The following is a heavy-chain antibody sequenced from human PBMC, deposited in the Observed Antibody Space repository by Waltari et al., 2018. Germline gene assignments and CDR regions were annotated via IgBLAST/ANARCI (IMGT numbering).Heavy chain of an antibody. CDR3: ARHRLDRGDSFDF. Sequence: QVQLQESGPRLVKPSETLSLTCTVSEYSVSTGFYWGWVRQSPGKGLEWIGSIYHLGNTSYSPPLSSRVAVSMDMSKNQFSLRLTSVTAADTAVYYCARHRLDRGDSFDFWGQGALVTVSS. CDR2: IYHLGNT. CDR1: EYSVSTGFY. J-gene: IGHJ4*02. V-gene: IGHV4-38-2*02. D-gene: IGHD3-22*01.